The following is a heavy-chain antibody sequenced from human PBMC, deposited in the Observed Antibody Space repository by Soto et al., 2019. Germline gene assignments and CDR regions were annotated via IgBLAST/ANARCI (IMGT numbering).Heavy chain of an antibody. Sequence: PSETLSLTCSVSVGSIKNTNYHWGWIRQPPGKGLEWIGYIYYSGSTNYNPSLKSRVTISVDTSKNQFSLKLSSVTAADTAVYYCARARIVGATRWFDPWGQGTLVTVSS. CDR1: VGSIKNTNYH. CDR2: IYYSGST. CDR3: ARARIVGATRWFDP. D-gene: IGHD1-26*01. J-gene: IGHJ5*02. V-gene: IGHV4-61*05.